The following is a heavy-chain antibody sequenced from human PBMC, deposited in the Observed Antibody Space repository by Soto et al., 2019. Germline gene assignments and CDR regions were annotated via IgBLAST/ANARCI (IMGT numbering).Heavy chain of an antibody. V-gene: IGHV4-31*03. CDR1: GDSISRGAYY. D-gene: IGHD3-10*01. J-gene: IGHJ4*02. CDR3: ARASLLLWFGEHHYYFDY. CDR2: ISYSGRT. Sequence: SETLSLTCTVSGDSISRGAYYWTWIRQHPVKGLEWIGYISYSGRTNYNPSLKSRVTISVDTSKNQFSLKLSSVTAADTAVYYCARASLLLWFGEHHYYFDYWGQGTLVTVSS.